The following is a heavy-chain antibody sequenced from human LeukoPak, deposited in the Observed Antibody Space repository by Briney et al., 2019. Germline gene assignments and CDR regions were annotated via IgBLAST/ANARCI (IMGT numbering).Heavy chain of an antibody. CDR3: AKGQWLVDY. V-gene: IGHV3-23*01. CDR2: ISGSGGST. Sequence: GGSLRLSCVASGFTFKNYGMAWVRPVAGKGLEWVSAISGSGGSTYYADSVKGRFTISRDNSKNTLYLQMNSLRAEDTAVYYCAKGQWLVDYWGQGTLVTVSS. D-gene: IGHD6-19*01. J-gene: IGHJ4*02. CDR1: GFTFKNYG.